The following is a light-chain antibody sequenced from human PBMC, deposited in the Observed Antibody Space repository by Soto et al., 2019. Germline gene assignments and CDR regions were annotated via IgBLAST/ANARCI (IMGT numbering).Light chain of an antibody. CDR3: QQSYSTPPCT. CDR1: QSISSY. CDR2: AAS. V-gene: IGKV1-39*01. J-gene: IGKJ1*01. Sequence: DIQMTQSPSSLSASVGDRVTITCRASQSISSYLNWYQQKPGKAPKILIYAASSLQSEVPSRFSGSGSGTDFTLTIISLQPEEFATYYCQQSYSTPPCTFCQGTNVEIK.